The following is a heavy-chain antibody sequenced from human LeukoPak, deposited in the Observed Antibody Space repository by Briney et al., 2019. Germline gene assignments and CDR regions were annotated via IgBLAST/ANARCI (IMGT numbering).Heavy chain of an antibody. Sequence: SETLSLTCTVSGGSISSYHWSWIRQPPGKGLQWIGFIYSSGSTNYNPSLKSRVTISLDTSKNQFSLKLSSVTAADTAVYYCARRSISGNSWDYFDYWGQGTLVTVSS. J-gene: IGHJ4*02. CDR2: IYSSGST. D-gene: IGHD4-23*01. CDR3: ARRSISGNSWDYFDY. CDR1: GGSISSYH. V-gene: IGHV4-59*08.